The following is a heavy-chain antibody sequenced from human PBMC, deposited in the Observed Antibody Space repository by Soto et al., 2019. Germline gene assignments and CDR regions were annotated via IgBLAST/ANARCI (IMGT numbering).Heavy chain of an antibody. J-gene: IGHJ6*02. D-gene: IGHD3-16*01. CDR3: ARESGGLAYYYYGMDV. V-gene: IGHV3-21*01. CDR2: ISSSSSYI. Sequence: PGGSLSLSCAASGFTFSSYSMNWVRQAPGKGLEWVSSISSSSSYIYYADSVKGRFTISRDNAKNSLYLQMNSLRAEDTAVYYCARESGGLAYYYYGMDVWGQGTTVTVSS. CDR1: GFTFSSYS.